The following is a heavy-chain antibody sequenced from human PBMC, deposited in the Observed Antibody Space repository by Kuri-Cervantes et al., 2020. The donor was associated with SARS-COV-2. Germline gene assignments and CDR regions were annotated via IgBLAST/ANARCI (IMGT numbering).Heavy chain of an antibody. CDR1: GYTFTSYA. CDR3: ARDSSSWYVDLRDAFDI. D-gene: IGHD6-13*01. Sequence: ASVKVSCKASGYTFTSYAMHWVRQAPGQRLEWMGWINANTGNSTYAQGFTGRFVFSLDTSVSTAYLQISSLKAEVTAVYYCARDSSSWYVDLRDAFDIWGQGTMVTVSS. V-gene: IGHV7-4-1*02. CDR2: INANTGNS. J-gene: IGHJ3*02.